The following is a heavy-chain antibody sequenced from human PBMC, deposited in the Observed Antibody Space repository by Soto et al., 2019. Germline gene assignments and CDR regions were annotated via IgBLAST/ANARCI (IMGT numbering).Heavy chain of an antibody. V-gene: IGHV3-23*01. CDR2: ISAGGST. CDR3: ANVPIWCSSTSCYTEGFDY. D-gene: IGHD2-2*02. CDR1: GFTFSDYA. Sequence: GGSLRLSCTASGFTFSDYAMSWVRQPPGKGLEWVSVISAGGSTYYADSVKGRLTVSRANSKNTLYLQMNSLRAEDTAVYYCANVPIWCSSTSCYTEGFDYWGQGTLVTVPS. J-gene: IGHJ4*02.